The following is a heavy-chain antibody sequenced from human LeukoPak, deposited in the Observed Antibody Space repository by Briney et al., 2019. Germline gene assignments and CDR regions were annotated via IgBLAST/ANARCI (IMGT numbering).Heavy chain of an antibody. CDR2: IYYSGST. CDR1: GGSISSYY. Sequence: SETLSLTCTVSGGSISSYYWSWIRQPPGKGLEWIGYIYYSGSTNYNPSLKSRVTISVDTSKNQFSLKLSSVTAADTAVYYCARHFFPWDQFDPWGQGTLVTVSS. V-gene: IGHV4-59*08. CDR3: ARHFFPWDQFDP. J-gene: IGHJ5*02. D-gene: IGHD1-26*01.